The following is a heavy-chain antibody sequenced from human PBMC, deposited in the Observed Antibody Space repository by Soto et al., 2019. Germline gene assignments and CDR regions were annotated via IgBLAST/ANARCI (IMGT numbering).Heavy chain of an antibody. D-gene: IGHD2-21*01. CDR3: AKLGCVGGYSSFDS. J-gene: IGHJ4*02. CDR2: INAGNGNT. Sequence: ASVKVSCKASGYTFTSYAVSWVRQATGQGLEWMGWINAGNGNTNYAQKFQGRVTMTRDTSMGTAYMELSSLRSDDTAGYYCAKLGCVGGYSSFDSWGQGTLVTVSS. CDR1: GYTFTSYA. V-gene: IGHV1-18*01.